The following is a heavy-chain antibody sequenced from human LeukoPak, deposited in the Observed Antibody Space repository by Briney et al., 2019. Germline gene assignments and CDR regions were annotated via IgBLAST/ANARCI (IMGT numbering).Heavy chain of an antibody. J-gene: IGHJ6*01. Sequence: GGSLRLSCAASKFTFSDYSMSWVRQAPGKGLEWVSSISSIRNYIYYADSVKGRFTVSRDNAKNSLYLQMNSLRAEDTAVYYCASDFSGSGTYYNGSPYYYGMDVWGQGTTVTVSS. D-gene: IGHD3-10*01. CDR3: ASDFSGSGTYYNGSPYYYGMDV. V-gene: IGHV3-21*01. CDR2: ISSIRNYI. CDR1: KFTFSDYS.